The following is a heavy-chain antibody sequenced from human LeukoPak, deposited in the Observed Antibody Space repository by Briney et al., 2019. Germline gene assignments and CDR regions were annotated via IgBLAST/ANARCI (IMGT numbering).Heavy chain of an antibody. V-gene: IGHV1-2*02. CDR1: GYAFIAFY. Sequence: ASVKVSCKTSGYAFIAFYINWFRQAPGQGLEWMGWIDPKSGGTKYAQKFQGKVTMTSDTSITTAYMGMSGLKSNDTAVYYCATVRFLEWFWGQGILVTVSS. J-gene: IGHJ4*02. D-gene: IGHD3-3*01. CDR3: ATVRFLEWF. CDR2: IDPKSGGT.